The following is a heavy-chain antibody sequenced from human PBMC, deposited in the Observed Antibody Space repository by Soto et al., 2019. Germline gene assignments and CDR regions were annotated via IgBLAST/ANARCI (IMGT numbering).Heavy chain of an antibody. CDR3: ARSTLVVLNYFES. V-gene: IGHV1-69*02. Sequence: HVQLAQSGTEVKKPGSSVKVSCKASGGTFRNYPINWVRQAPGQGLEWMGSIFPLTDIPDYAQKFQARLTISADKSTSTAYMELSGLTSDDTAMYFCARSTLVVLNYFESWGPGTLVTVSS. CDR2: IFPLTDIP. J-gene: IGHJ4*02. D-gene: IGHD1-1*01. CDR1: GGTFRNYP.